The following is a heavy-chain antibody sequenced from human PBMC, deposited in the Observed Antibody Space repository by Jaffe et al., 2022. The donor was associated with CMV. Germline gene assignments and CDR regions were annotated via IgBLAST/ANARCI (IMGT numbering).Heavy chain of an antibody. D-gene: IGHD3-9*01. CDR2: IRSKAYGGTT. V-gene: IGHV3-49*05. J-gene: IGHJ5*02. Sequence: EVQLVESGGGLVKPGRSLRLSCTASGFTFGDYAMSWFRQAPGKGLEWVGFIRSKAYGGTTEYAASVKGRFTISRDDSKSIAYLQMNSLKTEDTAVYYCTRVRYFDWFNWFDPWGQGTLVTVSS. CDR3: TRVRYFDWFNWFDP. CDR1: GFTFGDYA.